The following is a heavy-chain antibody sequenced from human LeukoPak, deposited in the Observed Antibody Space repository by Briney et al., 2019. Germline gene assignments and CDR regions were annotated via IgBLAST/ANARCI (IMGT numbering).Heavy chain of an antibody. CDR1: GGSFSGYY. CDR2: IYHSGST. Sequence: QPSETLSLTCAVYGGSFSGYYWSWIRQPPGKGLEWIGSIYHSGSTYYNPSLKSRVTISVDTSKNQFSLKLSSVTAADTAVYYCATSLHSSWYREDAFDIWGQGTMVTVSS. J-gene: IGHJ3*02. CDR3: ATSLHSSWYREDAFDI. V-gene: IGHV4-34*01. D-gene: IGHD6-13*01.